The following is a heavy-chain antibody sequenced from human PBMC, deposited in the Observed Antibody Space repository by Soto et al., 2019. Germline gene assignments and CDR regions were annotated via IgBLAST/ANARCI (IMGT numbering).Heavy chain of an antibody. CDR3: ARVVGVIAYNWFDP. CDR1: GYTFTSYD. Sequence: QVQLVQSGAEAKKPGASVKVSCKASGYTFTSYDINWVRQATGQGLEWMGWMNPNSGNTGYAQKFQGRVTMTRNTSISTAYMELSSLRSEDTAVYYCARVVGVIAYNWFDPWGQGTLVTVSS. D-gene: IGHD3-22*01. CDR2: MNPNSGNT. V-gene: IGHV1-8*01. J-gene: IGHJ5*02.